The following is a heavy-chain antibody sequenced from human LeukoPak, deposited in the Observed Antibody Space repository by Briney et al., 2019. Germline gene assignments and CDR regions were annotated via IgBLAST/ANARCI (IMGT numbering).Heavy chain of an antibody. Sequence: PSETLPLTCTVSGGSISSGGYYWSWIRQPPGKGLEWIGYIYHSGSTYYNPSLKSRVTISVDRSKNQFSLKLSSVTAADTAVYYCARDGGDAFDIWGQGTMVTVSS. CDR1: GGSISSGGYY. CDR3: ARDGGDAFDI. V-gene: IGHV4-30-2*01. D-gene: IGHD4-23*01. CDR2: IYHSGST. J-gene: IGHJ3*02.